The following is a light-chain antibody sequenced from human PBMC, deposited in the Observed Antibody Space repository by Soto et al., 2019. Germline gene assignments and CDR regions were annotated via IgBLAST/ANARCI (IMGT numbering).Light chain of an antibody. CDR1: SSDDGGYNY. V-gene: IGLV2-14*01. CDR2: DVS. Sequence: QSVLTQPASVSGSPGQSITISCTGTSSDDGGYNYVSWYQQHPGKAPKLMIYDVSNRPSGVSKRIPGSKTGNTASLTITGLXXXYEADXSCSSYTSSRTSYVXGXGT. J-gene: IGLJ1*01. CDR3: SSYTSSRTSYV.